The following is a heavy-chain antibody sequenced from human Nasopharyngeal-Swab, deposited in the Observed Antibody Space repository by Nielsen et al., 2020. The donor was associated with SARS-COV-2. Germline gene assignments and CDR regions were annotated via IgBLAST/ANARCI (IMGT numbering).Heavy chain of an antibody. D-gene: IGHD1-26*01. J-gene: IGHJ1*01. V-gene: IGHV3-48*02. Sequence: RPPPGKGLEWVAYVSRSSSSSYYAESVEGRFTISRDNPKNSLFLQMDSLRDEDTAVYFCVRDVAMVGATLDTWGQGTLVTVSS. CDR3: VRDVAMVGATLDT. CDR2: VSRSSSSS.